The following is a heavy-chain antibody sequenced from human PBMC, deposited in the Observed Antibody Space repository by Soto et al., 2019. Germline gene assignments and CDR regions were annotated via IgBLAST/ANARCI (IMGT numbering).Heavy chain of an antibody. CDR3: AARFIHSGWRFDY. CDR1: GDTFTSYY. CDR2: IVVGSGNT. D-gene: IGHD6-19*01. V-gene: IGHV1-58*02. J-gene: IGHJ4*02. Sequence: SVKVSCKAPGDTFTSYYMHWVRQAPGHGLEWIGWIVVGSGNTNYAQKFQERVTITRDMSTSTAYMELSSLRSEDTAVYYCAARFIHSGWRFDYWGQGTLVTVSS.